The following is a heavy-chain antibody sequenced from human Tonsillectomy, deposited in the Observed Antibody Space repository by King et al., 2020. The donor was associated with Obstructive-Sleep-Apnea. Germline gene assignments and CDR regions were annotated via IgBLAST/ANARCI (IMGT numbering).Heavy chain of an antibody. V-gene: IGHV3-23*04. J-gene: IGHJ4*02. Sequence: VQLVESGGGLVQPGGSLSLRLSCAGSGFTFRSYAMSWVRQAPGKGLEWVSGISGGGGSTYYADSVKGRFTISRDNSKNTLYLQMNSLRAEDTAVYYCAKDSMDYDILTGPVDYWGQGTLVTVSS. CDR3: AKDSMDYDILTGPVDY. CDR2: ISGGGGST. D-gene: IGHD3-9*01. CDR1: GFTFRSYA.